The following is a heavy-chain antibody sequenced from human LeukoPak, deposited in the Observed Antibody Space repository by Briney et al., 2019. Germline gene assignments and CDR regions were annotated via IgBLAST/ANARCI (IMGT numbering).Heavy chain of an antibody. J-gene: IGHJ3*02. Sequence: GGSLRLSCAASGFTFSGYAMSWVRQAPGKGLEWVSAISGSGGSTYYADSVKGRSTISRDNTKNTLFLQMSNLRAEDTSLYYCAFGSGTYYNALDIWGQGTMVTVS. CDR2: ISGSGGST. V-gene: IGHV3-23*01. CDR1: GFTFSGYA. D-gene: IGHD1-26*01. CDR3: AFGSGTYYNALDI.